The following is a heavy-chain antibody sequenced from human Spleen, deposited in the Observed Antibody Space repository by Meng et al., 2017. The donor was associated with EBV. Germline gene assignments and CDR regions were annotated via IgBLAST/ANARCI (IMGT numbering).Heavy chain of an antibody. CDR2: ISGYDGNT. CDR3: GRVGRYCGGDCYVDY. CDR1: GYTFSNYG. D-gene: IGHD2-21*02. V-gene: IGHV1-18*01. Sequence: QGQVVQSGADVKKAGASVKVSCKASGYTFSNYGIAWVRQAPGQGLEWMGWISGYDGNTNYEQKFQGRVTMNTDTSTSTAYMELRSLRSDDTAIYYCGRVGRYCGGDCYVDYWGQGTLVTVSS. J-gene: IGHJ4*02.